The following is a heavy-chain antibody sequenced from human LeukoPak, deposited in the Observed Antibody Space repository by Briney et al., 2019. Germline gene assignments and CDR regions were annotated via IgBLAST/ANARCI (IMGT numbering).Heavy chain of an antibody. D-gene: IGHD6-6*01. Sequence: GGSLRLSCAASGFTFSNAWMSWVRQAPGKGLEWVGRIKSKTDGGTTDYAAPVKGRFTISRDDSKNTLYLQMNSLKTEDTAVYYCTTEWFGYSSSYYFDYWGQGTLVTVSS. J-gene: IGHJ4*02. CDR3: TTEWFGYSSSYYFDY. V-gene: IGHV3-15*01. CDR1: GFTFSNAW. CDR2: IKSKTDGGTT.